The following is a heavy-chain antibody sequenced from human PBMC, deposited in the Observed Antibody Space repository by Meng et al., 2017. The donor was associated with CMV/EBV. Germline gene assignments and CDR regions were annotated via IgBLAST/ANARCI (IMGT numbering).Heavy chain of an antibody. D-gene: IGHD3-10*01. Sequence: GTFSSYAISWVRQAPGQGLEWMGGIIAIFGTANYAQKVQGRVTITTDESTSTAYMELSSLRSEDTAVYYCASFTVRGVTSDNYFDYWGQGTLVTVSS. CDR2: IIAIFGTA. J-gene: IGHJ4*02. CDR1: GTFSSYA. V-gene: IGHV1-69*05. CDR3: ASFTVRGVTSDNYFDY.